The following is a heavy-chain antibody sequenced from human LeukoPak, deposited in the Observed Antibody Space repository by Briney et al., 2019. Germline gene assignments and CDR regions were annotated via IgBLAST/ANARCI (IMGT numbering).Heavy chain of an antibody. D-gene: IGHD3-22*01. CDR1: RFTFSNYW. CDR2: INQDGSEK. V-gene: IGHV3-7*05. CDR3: ARKLYYYDSGGSAGYAGWFDP. Sequence: GGSLRLSYAVSRFTFSNYWMSWIRRAPGKGLEWVANINQDGSEKYYVDSVKGRFSISRDNAKNALYLQMNSLRAEDTAVYYCARKLYYYDSGGSAGYAGWFDPWGQGTLVTVSS. J-gene: IGHJ5*02.